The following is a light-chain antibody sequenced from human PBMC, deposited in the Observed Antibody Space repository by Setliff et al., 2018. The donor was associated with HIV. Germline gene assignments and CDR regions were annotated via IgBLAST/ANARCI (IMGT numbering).Light chain of an antibody. CDR3: SSYTTSSTVV. Sequence: QSVLTQPASVSGSPGQSITISCTGTSSDVGGYNYVSWYQQHPGKAPKLMIYEVIKRPSGVSNRFSGSKSGNTASQTISGLQAEDEADYYCSSYTTSSTVVFGGGTKVTVL. CDR1: SSDVGGYNY. CDR2: EVI. V-gene: IGLV2-14*01. J-gene: IGLJ2*01.